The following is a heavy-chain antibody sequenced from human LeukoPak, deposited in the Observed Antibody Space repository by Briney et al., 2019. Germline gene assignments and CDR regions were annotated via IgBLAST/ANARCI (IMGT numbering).Heavy chain of an antibody. V-gene: IGHV3-23*01. Sequence: PGGSLRLSCAASGFTFSSYAMSWVRQAPGKGLEWVSSISGSGDNTYYADSVKDRFSTSRDNSKTTVSLQMNSLRAEDTAVYYCAKGRGTAVTSAANYWGQGTLVTVSS. CDR1: GFTFSSYA. CDR2: ISGSGDNT. CDR3: AKGRGTAVTSAANY. J-gene: IGHJ4*02. D-gene: IGHD4-17*01.